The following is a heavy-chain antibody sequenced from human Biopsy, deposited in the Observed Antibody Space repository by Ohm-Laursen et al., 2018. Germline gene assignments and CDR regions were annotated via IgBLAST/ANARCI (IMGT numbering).Heavy chain of an antibody. V-gene: IGHV1-2*02. CDR3: ALQSVAQMKNFDY. CDR2: ISPKSGGT. CDR1: GYSFTGYY. D-gene: IGHD6-19*01. J-gene: IGHJ4*02. Sequence: ATVKISCKASGYSFTGYYIHWVRQAPGQGLEWMGWISPKSGGTNYAQKFQGNITMTKNTSMSTAYMEMSRLRSDDTAVYYCALQSVAQMKNFDYWGQGTLVTVSS.